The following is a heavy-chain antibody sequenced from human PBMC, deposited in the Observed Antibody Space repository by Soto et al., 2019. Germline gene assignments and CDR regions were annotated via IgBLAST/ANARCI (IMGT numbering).Heavy chain of an antibody. CDR2: IRSKANSYAT. J-gene: IGHJ4*02. Sequence: GGAQRVSCAASGFTCSGSAMHWVRQASGKGLEWVGRIRSKANSYATAYAASVKGRFTISRDDSKNTAYLQMNSLKTEDTAVYYCTRRDFIVGATAFDYWGQGTLVTVSS. V-gene: IGHV3-73*01. CDR3: TRRDFIVGATAFDY. D-gene: IGHD1-26*01. CDR1: GFTCSGSA.